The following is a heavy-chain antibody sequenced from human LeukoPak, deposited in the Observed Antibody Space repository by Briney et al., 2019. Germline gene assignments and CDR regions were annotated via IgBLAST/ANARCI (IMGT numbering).Heavy chain of an antibody. Sequence: GGSLRLSCAASGFTFSSYSMNWVRQAPGKGLEWVSSISSSSSYIYYADSVKGRFTISRDNAKNSLYLQMNSLRAEDTAVYYCAIGRYCSSTSCYAPNWSDLWGQGTLVTVSS. D-gene: IGHD2-2*01. V-gene: IGHV3-21*01. CDR2: ISSSSSYI. CDR1: GFTFSSYS. CDR3: AIGRYCSSTSCYAPNWSDL. J-gene: IGHJ5*02.